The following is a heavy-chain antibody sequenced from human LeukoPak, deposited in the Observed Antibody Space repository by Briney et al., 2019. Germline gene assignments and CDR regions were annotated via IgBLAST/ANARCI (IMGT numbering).Heavy chain of an antibody. CDR3: ARVDGSGPSIWFDP. V-gene: IGHV4-59*01. J-gene: IGHJ5*01. CDR2: ISYNGNT. D-gene: IGHD6-25*01. Sequence: SETLSLTCSVSGGSISPYIWSWIRQPPGKGLEWIAYISYNGNTNYSPSLKSRVTISVDTSKNQFSLRLSSVTAADTAVYFCARVDGSGPSIWFDPWGKGTLVTVPS. CDR1: GGSISPYI.